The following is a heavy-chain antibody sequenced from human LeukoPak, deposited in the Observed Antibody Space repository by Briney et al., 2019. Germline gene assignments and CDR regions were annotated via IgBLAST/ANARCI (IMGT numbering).Heavy chain of an antibody. CDR1: GFTFSSYG. CDR2: ISYDGSHK. Sequence: GGSLRLSCAASGFTFSSYGMHWVRQAPGEGLEWVAVISYDGSHKYYADSVTGRFTISRDNSKNTLHLQMNSLRVEDTAVYYCARDPEALDYWGQGTLVTVSS. CDR3: ARDPEALDY. V-gene: IGHV3-30*03. J-gene: IGHJ4*02.